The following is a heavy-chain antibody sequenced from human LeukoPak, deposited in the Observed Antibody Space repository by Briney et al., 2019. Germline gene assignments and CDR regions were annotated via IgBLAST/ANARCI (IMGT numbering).Heavy chain of an antibody. Sequence: GGSLRLSFAASGFTFSSYSMNWVRQAPGKGLEWVSSISSSSSYIYYADSVKGRFTISRDNAKNSLYLQMNSLIAEDTAVYYCARVGRVVVPAATYYMDVWGKGTTVTVSS. D-gene: IGHD2-2*01. CDR3: ARVGRVVVPAATYYMDV. CDR2: ISSSSSYI. J-gene: IGHJ6*03. V-gene: IGHV3-21*01. CDR1: GFTFSSYS.